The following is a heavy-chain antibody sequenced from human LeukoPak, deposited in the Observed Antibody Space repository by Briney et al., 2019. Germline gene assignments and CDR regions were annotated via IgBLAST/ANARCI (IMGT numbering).Heavy chain of an antibody. CDR1: GYTFTSYG. V-gene: IGHV3-74*01. Sequence: PGGSLRLSCATSGYTFTSYGMHWVRQAPGKGLVYVSRINTDGSVTYYADSVKGRFTISRGNAKNTLYLQMNSLRNEDTAVYYCARPTTTREYGGQETLVTVSS. J-gene: IGHJ4*02. CDR2: INTDGSVT. D-gene: IGHD1-7*01. CDR3: ARPTTTREY.